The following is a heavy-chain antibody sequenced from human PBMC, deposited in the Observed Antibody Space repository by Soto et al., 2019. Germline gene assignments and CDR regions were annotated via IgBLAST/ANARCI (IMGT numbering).Heavy chain of an antibody. CDR3: ARDGGVAVAVDAFDI. D-gene: IGHD6-19*01. J-gene: IGHJ3*02. CDR2: ITWNGGST. CDR1: GFTFDDFG. V-gene: IGHV3-20*01. Sequence: EVQLVESGGGVVRPGGSLRLSCAASGFTFDDFGMSWVRQAPGKGLEWVSGITWNGGSTGYADSVKGRFTISRDNAKNPLYLQMDSLRAEDTALYRCARDGGVAVAVDAFDIWGQGTMVTVSS.